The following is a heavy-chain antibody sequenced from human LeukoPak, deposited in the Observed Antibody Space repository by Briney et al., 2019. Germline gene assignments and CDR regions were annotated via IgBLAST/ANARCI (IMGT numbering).Heavy chain of an antibody. J-gene: IGHJ4*02. CDR3: ARDILTGTYFDY. V-gene: IGHV1-46*01. CDR2: INPSGGST. D-gene: IGHD3-9*01. CDR1: GYTFTSYG. Sequence: GASVKVSCKASGYTFTSYGISWVRQAPGQGLEWMGIINPSGGSTSYAQKFQGRVTMTRDTSMSTVYMELSSLRSEDTAVYYCARDILTGTYFDYWGQGTLVTVSS.